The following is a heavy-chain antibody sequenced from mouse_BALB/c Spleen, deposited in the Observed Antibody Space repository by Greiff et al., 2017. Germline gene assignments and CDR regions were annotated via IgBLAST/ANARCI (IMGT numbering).Heavy chain of an antibody. J-gene: IGHJ3*01. V-gene: IGHV5-6*01. CDR2: ISSGGSYT. Sequence: EVKVVESGGDLVKPGGSLKLSCAASGFTFSSYGMSWVRQTPDKRLEWVATISSGGSYTYYPDSVTGRFTISRDNAKNTLYLQMSSLKSEDTAMYYCARQDGSSSAWFAYWGQGTLVTVSA. D-gene: IGHD1-1*01. CDR1: GFTFSSYG. CDR3: ARQDGSSSAWFAY.